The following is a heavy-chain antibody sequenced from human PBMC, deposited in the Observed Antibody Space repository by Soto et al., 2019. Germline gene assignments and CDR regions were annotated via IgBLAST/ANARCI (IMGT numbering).Heavy chain of an antibody. CDR2: ISYDGSNK. CDR1: GFTFSSYA. D-gene: IGHD3-22*01. J-gene: IGHJ6*02. Sequence: PGGSLRLSCAASGFTFSSYAMHWVRQAPGRGLEWVAVISYDGSNKYYADSVKGRFTSSRDNSKNTLYLQMNSLRAEDTAVYYCARGYMDYDSSGYYSHYYYYGMDVWGQGTTVTVSS. CDR3: ARGYMDYDSSGYYSHYYYYGMDV. V-gene: IGHV3-30-3*01.